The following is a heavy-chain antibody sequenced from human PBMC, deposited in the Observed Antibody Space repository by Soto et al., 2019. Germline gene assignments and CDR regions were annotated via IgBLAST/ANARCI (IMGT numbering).Heavy chain of an antibody. Sequence: VHACCDASGVTFYSYGMTSVRQDPGQPLEWLGWISLYSDGTNYAQKFQGRVSMTTDTSTTTAYMELRSLRSDDTAVYYCARVVPGAEAWFGPRGQGTLVKVSS. D-gene: IGHD2-2*01. CDR1: GVTFYSYG. J-gene: IGHJ5*02. CDR3: ARVVPGAEAWFGP. CDR2: ISLYSDGT. V-gene: IGHV1-18*01.